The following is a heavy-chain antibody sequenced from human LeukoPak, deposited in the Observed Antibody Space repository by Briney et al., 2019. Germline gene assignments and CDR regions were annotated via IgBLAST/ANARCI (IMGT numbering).Heavy chain of an antibody. CDR1: GYTFTSYA. V-gene: IGHV1-3*01. J-gene: IGHJ4*02. CDR3: ARREGYGDYPYYFDY. D-gene: IGHD4-17*01. CDR2: INAGNGNT. Sequence: ASVKVSCKASGYTFTSYAMHWVRQAPGQRLEWMGWINAGNGNTKYSQKFQGRVTITRDTSASTAYMELSSLRSEDTAVYYCARREGYGDYPYYFDYWGQGTLVTVSS.